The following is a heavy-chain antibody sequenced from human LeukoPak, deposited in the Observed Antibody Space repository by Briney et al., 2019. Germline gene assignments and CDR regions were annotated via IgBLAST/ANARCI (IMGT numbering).Heavy chain of an antibody. V-gene: IGHV4-34*01. CDR2: INHSGST. Sequence: SETLSLTCAVYGGSFSGYYWSWIRQPPGKGLEWIGEINHSGSTNYNPSLKSRVTISVDTSKNQFSLKLSSVTAADTAVYYCARGRRKVVVVAATGAFDIWGPGAMVTASS. CDR1: GGSFSGYY. CDR3: ARGRRKVVVVAATGAFDI. D-gene: IGHD2-15*01. J-gene: IGHJ3*02.